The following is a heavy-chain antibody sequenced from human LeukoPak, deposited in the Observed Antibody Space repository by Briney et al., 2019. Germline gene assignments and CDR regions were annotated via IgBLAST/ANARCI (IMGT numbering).Heavy chain of an antibody. J-gene: IGHJ4*02. Sequence: LGGSLRLSCAASGFTFSSYEMNWVRQAPGKGLEWVSYISSSGSTIYYADSVKGRFTISRDNAKNSLYLQMNSLRAEDTAVYYCVRGGLLWFGELLPIDYWGQGTLVTVSS. D-gene: IGHD3-10*01. CDR1: GFTFSSYE. V-gene: IGHV3-48*03. CDR3: VRGGLLWFGELLPIDY. CDR2: ISSSGSTI.